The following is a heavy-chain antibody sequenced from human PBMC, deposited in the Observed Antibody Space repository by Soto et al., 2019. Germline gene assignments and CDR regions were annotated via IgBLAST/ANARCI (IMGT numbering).Heavy chain of an antibody. V-gene: IGHV3-13*01. CDR3: GRGMNSGWSSGGNYFYYDMEV. J-gene: IGHJ6*02. Sequence: PGGSLRLSCAASGFTFSSYDMHWVRQATGKGLEWVSAIGTAGDTYYPGSVKGRFTISRENAKNSLYLQMNSLRAEDTAVYYCGRGMNSGWSSGGNYFYYDMEVWGQGTTLTFSS. CDR1: GFTFSSYD. CDR2: IGTAGDT. D-gene: IGHD6-19*01.